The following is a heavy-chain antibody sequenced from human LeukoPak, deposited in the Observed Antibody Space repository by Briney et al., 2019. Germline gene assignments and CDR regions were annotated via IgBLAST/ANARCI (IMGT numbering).Heavy chain of an antibody. CDR3: AKVGRHLEWLFGYFDY. V-gene: IGHV3-23*01. Sequence: GGSLRLSCAASGFTFGSYAMSWVRQAPGKGLEWVSAISGSGGSTYYADSVKGRFTISRDNSKNTLYLQMNSLRAEDTAVYYCAKVGRHLEWLFGYFDYWGQGTLVTVSS. J-gene: IGHJ4*02. D-gene: IGHD3-3*01. CDR2: ISGSGGST. CDR1: GFTFGSYA.